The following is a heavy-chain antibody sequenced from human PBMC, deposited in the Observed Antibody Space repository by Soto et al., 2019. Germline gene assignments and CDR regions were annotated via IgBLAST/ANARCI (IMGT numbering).Heavy chain of an antibody. Sequence: VASVKVSCKASGGTFSSYAISWVRQAPGQGLEWMGGIIPIFGTANYAQKFQGRVTITADESTSTAYMELSSLRSEDTAVYYCARRRGTGTRGYYYYGMDVWGQGTTVTVSS. V-gene: IGHV1-69*13. CDR2: IIPIFGTA. CDR3: ARRRGTGTRGYYYYGMDV. D-gene: IGHD1-7*01. J-gene: IGHJ6*02. CDR1: GGTFSSYA.